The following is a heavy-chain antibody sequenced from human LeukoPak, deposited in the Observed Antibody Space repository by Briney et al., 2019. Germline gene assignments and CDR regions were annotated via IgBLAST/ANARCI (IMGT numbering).Heavy chain of an antibody. CDR3: ARAHLTGVDAFDI. CDR2: ISSTSSTI. J-gene: IGHJ3*02. CDR1: GFTFSNYN. Sequence: GGSLRLSCAASGFTFSNYNMNWVRQAPGKGLEWVSYISSTSSTIYYPDSVNGRFTISRDNAKNSLYLQMNSLRAEDTAVYYCARAHLTGVDAFDIWGQGTMVTVSS. D-gene: IGHD2-8*01. V-gene: IGHV3-48*04.